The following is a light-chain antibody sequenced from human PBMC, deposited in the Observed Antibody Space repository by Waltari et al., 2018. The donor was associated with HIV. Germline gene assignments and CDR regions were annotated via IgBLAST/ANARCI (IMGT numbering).Light chain of an antibody. CDR2: GVN. Sequence: QSALTQPRSVSGSPGQSVTISCTGTRRYVNNHTYVYWYQHRPGEAPKLLIFGVNKRPSGVPDRFSGSNSGNTASLTISGLQAEDEGHYYCCSYAGSNIHWVFGGGTKLTVL. V-gene: IGLV2-11*01. CDR1: RRYVNNHTY. J-gene: IGLJ3*02. CDR3: CSYAGSNIHWV.